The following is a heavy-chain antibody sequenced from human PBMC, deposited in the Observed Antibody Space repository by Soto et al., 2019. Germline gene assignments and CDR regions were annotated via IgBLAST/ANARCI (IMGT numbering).Heavy chain of an antibody. CDR3: ARGPTDYYDNSGNYFLDY. D-gene: IGHD3-22*01. J-gene: IGHJ4*02. CDR2: ISTYNGNT. CDR1: TYG. V-gene: IGHV1-18*01. Sequence: TYGMSWVRQAPGQGLDWMGWISTYNGNTKYAERLQGGVTMTTDTTTSTAYMELRSLRSDDTAVYYCARGPTDYYDNSGNYFLDYWGQGTLVTVSS.